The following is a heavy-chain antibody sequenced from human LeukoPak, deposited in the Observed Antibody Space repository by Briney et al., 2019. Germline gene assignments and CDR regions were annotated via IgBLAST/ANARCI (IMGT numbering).Heavy chain of an antibody. CDR2: IIPILGIA. D-gene: IGHD3-10*01. CDR1: GYTFTSYD. J-gene: IGHJ4*02. CDR3: AREGRSSGSGSSYDLYFNY. V-gene: IGHV1-69*04. Sequence: SVKVSCKASGYTFTSYDINWVRQATGQGLEWMGRIIPILGIANYAQKFQGRVTITADKSTSTAYMELSSLRSEDTAVYYCAREGRSSGSGSSYDLYFNYWGQGTLVTVSS.